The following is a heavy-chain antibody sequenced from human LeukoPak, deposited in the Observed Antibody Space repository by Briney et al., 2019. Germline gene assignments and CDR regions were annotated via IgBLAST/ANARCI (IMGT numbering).Heavy chain of an antibody. CDR1: GYTFTGYY. V-gene: IGHV1-2*02. J-gene: IGHJ5*02. CDR2: INPSSGGT. CDR3: ARGVGTITMVRGVTWFDP. Sequence: ASVKVSCKASGYTFTGYYMHWVRQAPGRGLEWMGWINPSSGGTNYAQKFQGRVTMTRDTSISTAYMELSRLRSDDTAVYYCARGVGTITMVRGVTWFDPWGQGTLVTVSS. D-gene: IGHD3-10*01.